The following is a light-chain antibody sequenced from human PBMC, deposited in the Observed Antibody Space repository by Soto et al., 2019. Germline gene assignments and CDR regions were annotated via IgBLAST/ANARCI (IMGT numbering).Light chain of an antibody. CDR2: DAS. Sequence: EIVLTQSPGTLSLSPGERVTLSCRASQSVSSSYLAWYQQKPGQAPRLLIYDASYRASGIPAMFSASGSGTDFTLTISSLEPEDFAVYYCQQRSNWPPITFGQGTRLEIK. CDR3: QQRSNWPPIT. V-gene: IGKV3D-20*02. J-gene: IGKJ5*01. CDR1: QSVSSSY.